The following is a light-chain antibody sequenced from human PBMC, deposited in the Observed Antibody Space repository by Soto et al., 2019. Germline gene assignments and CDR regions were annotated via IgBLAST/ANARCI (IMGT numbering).Light chain of an antibody. CDR2: GAS. V-gene: IGKV3-20*01. CDR1: QSVTNNY. J-gene: IGKJ1*01. Sequence: EIVVTQSPATLSVSPGERATLSCRASQSVTNNYLAWYQQKPGQAPRLLIYGASTRATGIPARFSGSGSGTDFTLTIDRLQPEDFAVYYCQQYGNSWTFGQGTKVDI. CDR3: QQYGNSWT.